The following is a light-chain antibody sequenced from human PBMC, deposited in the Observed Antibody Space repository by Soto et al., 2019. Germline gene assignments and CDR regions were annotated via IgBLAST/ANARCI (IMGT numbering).Light chain of an antibody. Sequence: EIVLTQSPGTLSLSPGERATHSCRASQSVSSGSLAWYQQKPGQAPRLLIYDASSRATGIPDRFSCSGCGTDFTLTISRLEPEDFALYYCQQFGDSLTFGGGTKVEI. CDR3: QQFGDSLT. CDR2: DAS. CDR1: QSVSSGS. V-gene: IGKV3-20*01. J-gene: IGKJ4*01.